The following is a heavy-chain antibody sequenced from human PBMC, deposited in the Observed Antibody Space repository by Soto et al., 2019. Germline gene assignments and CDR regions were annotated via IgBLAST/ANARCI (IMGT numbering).Heavy chain of an antibody. CDR1: GDSITASNW. CDR2: VFHIGNA. V-gene: IGHV4-4*02. CDR3: TLTHYDISTGYEPFDP. Sequence: QVHLQESGPGLVQPSETLSLTCSVSGDSITASNWWTWVRQPPGRGLEWIGEVFHIGNANYNPSLERRATISVDKSKNQFSLKLTAVTAADTAVYFCTLTHYDISTGYEPFDPWGQGVLVTVSS. D-gene: IGHD3-9*01. J-gene: IGHJ5*02.